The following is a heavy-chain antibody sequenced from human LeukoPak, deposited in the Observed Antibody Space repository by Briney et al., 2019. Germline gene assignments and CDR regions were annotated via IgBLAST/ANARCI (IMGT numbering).Heavy chain of an antibody. J-gene: IGHJ4*02. V-gene: IGHV3-23*01. CDR3: AKDWGDSSGYYYLKLDYFDY. Sequence: PGASLRLSCAASGFTFSSYAMSWVRQAPGKGLEWVSAISGSGGSTYYADSVEGRFTISRDNSKNTLYLQMNSLRAEDTAVYYCAKDWGDSSGYYYLKLDYFDYWGQGTLVTVSS. D-gene: IGHD3-22*01. CDR2: ISGSGGST. CDR1: GFTFSSYA.